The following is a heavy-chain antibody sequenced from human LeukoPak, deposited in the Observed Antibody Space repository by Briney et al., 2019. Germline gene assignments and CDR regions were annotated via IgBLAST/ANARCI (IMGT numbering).Heavy chain of an antibody. CDR3: ASEHSSSPFF. Sequence: PSETLSLTCTVSGHTIFSNYYHWGWIRQPPGKGPVWIASGHHSGTAYYNPSLKSRVTISVDTSENQFSLKLSSVTAADTAVYYCASEHSSSPFFWSQGTLVTVSS. J-gene: IGHJ4*02. V-gene: IGHV4-38-2*02. D-gene: IGHD6-6*01. CDR2: GHHSGTA. CDR1: GHTIFSNYY.